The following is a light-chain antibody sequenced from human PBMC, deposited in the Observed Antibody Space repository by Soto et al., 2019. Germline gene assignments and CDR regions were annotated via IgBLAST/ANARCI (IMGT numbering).Light chain of an antibody. Sequence: DIQMTQSPSSLSASVGDRVTITWRAGQSISSYLNWYQQKPGKAPKLLIYAASSLQSGVPSRFSGSGSGTDFTLTISSLQSEDFATYYCQQSYSTRPLTFGGGTKVEIQ. CDR1: QSISSY. J-gene: IGKJ4*01. V-gene: IGKV1-39*01. CDR3: QQSYSTRPLT. CDR2: AAS.